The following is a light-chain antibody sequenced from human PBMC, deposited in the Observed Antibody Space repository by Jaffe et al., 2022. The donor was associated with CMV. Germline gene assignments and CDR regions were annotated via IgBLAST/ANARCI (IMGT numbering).Light chain of an antibody. CDR2: RGS. CDR1: QSVSSNY. V-gene: IGKV3-20*01. J-gene: IGKJ2*01. Sequence: EIVLTQSPGTLSLSPGERATLSCRASQSVSSNYLAWYQQKPGQAPRLLIYRGSTRATGIPDRFSGSGSGTDFSLTISSLEPEDFAVYYCQEYSYSPQIFGQGTKLEIK. CDR3: QEYSYSPQI.